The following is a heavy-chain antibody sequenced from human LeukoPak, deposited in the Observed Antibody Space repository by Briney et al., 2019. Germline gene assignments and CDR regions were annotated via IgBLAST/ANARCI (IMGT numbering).Heavy chain of an antibody. CDR3: ARSSDYPVVFDY. D-gene: IGHD4-23*01. CDR1: GGSISSYY. Sequence: SETLSLTCTVSGGSISSYYWSWIRQPPGKGLEWIGYIYYSGSTNYNPSLKSRVTISLDTSKKQFSLKLSSVTAADTAAYYCARSSDYPVVFDYWGQGTLVTVSS. V-gene: IGHV4-59*08. CDR2: IYYSGST. J-gene: IGHJ4*02.